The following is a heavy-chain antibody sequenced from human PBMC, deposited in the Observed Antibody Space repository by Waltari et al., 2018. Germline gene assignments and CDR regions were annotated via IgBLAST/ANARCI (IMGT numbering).Heavy chain of an antibody. CDR1: GVTFNGYA. J-gene: IGHJ4*02. V-gene: IGHV3-30*04. Sequence: QEKMVVFGGGVVQPGRSLTLACADSGVTFNGYAMHWFRQAPGKGLAWVAVISYDGRNEGYSESVKGRCSISRDHSKNTVYLHLNSLREEDTAVYYCARDGAGGNSYFDYWGQGNLVTVSS. CDR2: ISYDGRNE. CDR3: ARDGAGGNSYFDY. D-gene: IGHD1-1*01.